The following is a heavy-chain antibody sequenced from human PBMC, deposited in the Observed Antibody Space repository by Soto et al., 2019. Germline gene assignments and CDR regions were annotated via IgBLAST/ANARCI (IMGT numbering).Heavy chain of an antibody. Sequence: QVQLQESGPGLVKPSQTLSLTCTVSGGSISSGGYYWSWIRQHPGKGLEWIGYIFYSGTTYYNPSSXRXXTISVDTSKTQFSLKLSSVTAADTAVYYCARSVDPWGQGTLVTVSS. CDR2: IFYSGTT. V-gene: IGHV4-31*03. CDR1: GGSISSGGYY. J-gene: IGHJ5*02. CDR3: ARSVDP.